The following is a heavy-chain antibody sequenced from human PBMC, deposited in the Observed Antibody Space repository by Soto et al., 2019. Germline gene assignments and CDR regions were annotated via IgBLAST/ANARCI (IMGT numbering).Heavy chain of an antibody. V-gene: IGHV4-31*03. CDR3: ERDRTHGYYYYMDV. J-gene: IGHJ6*03. CDR1: GGSISSGGYY. CDR2: IYYSGST. Sequence: SETLSLTCTVSGGSISSGGYYWSWIRQHPGKGLEWIGYIYYSGSTYYNPSLKSRVTISVGTAKNPFSLNLSSVTAAATAVYYRERDRTHGYYYYMDVWGKGTTVTVSS.